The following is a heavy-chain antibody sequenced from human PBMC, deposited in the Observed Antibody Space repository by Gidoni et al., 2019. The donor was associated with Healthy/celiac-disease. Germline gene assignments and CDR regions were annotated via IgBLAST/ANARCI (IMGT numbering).Heavy chain of an antibody. V-gene: IGHV3-74*01. Sequence: AASGFTFSSYWMHWVRQAPGKGLVWVSRINSDGSSTSYADSVKGRFTISRDNAKNTLYLQMNSLRAEDTAVYYCARDRDILTGYSDYWGQGTLVTVSS. D-gene: IGHD3-9*01. J-gene: IGHJ4*02. CDR1: GFTFSSYW. CDR2: INSDGSST. CDR3: ARDRDILTGYSDY.